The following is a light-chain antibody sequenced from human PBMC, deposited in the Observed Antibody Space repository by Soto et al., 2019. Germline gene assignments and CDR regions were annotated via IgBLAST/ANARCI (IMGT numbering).Light chain of an antibody. Sequence: QSALTQPRSVSGSPGQSVTISCTGTSSDVGGYNYVSWYQQHPGKAPKLMIYDVSNRPSGVPDRFSGSKSVNTASLTISGLQAEDEADYYCCSYAGSYTHYVFGTGTKLTVL. V-gene: IGLV2-11*01. CDR2: DVS. CDR1: SSDVGGYNY. J-gene: IGLJ1*01. CDR3: CSYAGSYTHYV.